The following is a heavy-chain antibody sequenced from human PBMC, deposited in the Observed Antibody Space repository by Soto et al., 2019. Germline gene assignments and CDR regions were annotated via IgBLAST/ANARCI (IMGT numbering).Heavy chain of an antibody. CDR1: GGSFSGYY. V-gene: IGHV4-34*01. CDR2: INHSGST. J-gene: IGHJ5*02. CDR3: ARAFVVVVAAKGEWFDH. Sequence: QVQLQQWGAGLLKPSETLSLTCAVSGGSFSGYYWSWIRQPPGKGLEWIGEINHSGSTNYNPSLKSRVTISVDPSKNQFSLKLSAVTAADTAVYYCARAFVVVVAAKGEWFDHWGQGTLVPVSS. D-gene: IGHD2-15*01.